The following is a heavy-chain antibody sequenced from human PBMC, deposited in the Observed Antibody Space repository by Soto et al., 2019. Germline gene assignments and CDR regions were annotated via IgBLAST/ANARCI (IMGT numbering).Heavy chain of an antibody. CDR3: SREDILGARSFDY. J-gene: IGHJ4*02. CDR2: ISIGSKTI. CDR1: GFTFSGYS. V-gene: IGHV3-48*02. Sequence: EVQLVESGGGLVQWGGSLRLSCAASGFTFSGYSVNWVRQAPGKGLEWVSYISIGSKTIYYAESVKGRFTVSRDNARKSQYLQINSLRDEDTAVYYCSREDILGARSFDYWGQGTLVTVSS. D-gene: IGHD1-26*01.